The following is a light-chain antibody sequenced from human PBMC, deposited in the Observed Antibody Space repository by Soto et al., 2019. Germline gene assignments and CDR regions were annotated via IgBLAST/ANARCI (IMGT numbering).Light chain of an antibody. CDR3: QNYNSYSEE. CDR2: DAS. V-gene: IGKV1-5*01. J-gene: IGKJ1*01. Sequence: DIQMTQSPSTLSASVGYRFTITCRASKSINTWVAWYQQKPGKAPKLLIYDASTLKSGVPSRFSGSGSGTEFTLTISSLQPDDFATYYCQNYNSYSEEFGQGTKVDIK. CDR1: KSINTW.